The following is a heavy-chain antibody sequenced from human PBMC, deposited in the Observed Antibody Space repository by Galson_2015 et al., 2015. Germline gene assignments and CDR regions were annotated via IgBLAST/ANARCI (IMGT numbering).Heavy chain of an antibody. D-gene: IGHD4-17*01. J-gene: IGHJ3*02. CDR2: IWYDGTNK. CDR1: GFAFSSYG. V-gene: IGHV3-33*01. CDR3: ARDPLQEAYYGEYDGAFDS. Sequence: SLRLSCAASGFAFSSYGMHWVRQAPGKGLEWVAVIWYDGTNKYYADSVKGRFTISRYNYENTLFLQMKSLRAEDTAVYYCARDPLQEAYYGEYDGAFDSLGQGTMLTGSA.